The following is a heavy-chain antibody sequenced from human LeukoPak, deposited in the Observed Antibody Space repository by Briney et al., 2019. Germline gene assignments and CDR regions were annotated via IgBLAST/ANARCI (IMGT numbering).Heavy chain of an antibody. J-gene: IGHJ4*02. D-gene: IGHD6-19*01. CDR3: AKDREWLPRGYWDY. V-gene: IGHV3-23*01. CDR2: ISGSGGST. Sequence: GGSLRPAWAPSAFTFSSYGMSWVRQAPGKGLEWVSGISGSGGSTYYAASVKGRFTISRDNSKNMLYLQMNSLRAEDTAVYYCAKDREWLPRGYWDYWGQGTLVTVSS. CDR1: AFTFSSYG.